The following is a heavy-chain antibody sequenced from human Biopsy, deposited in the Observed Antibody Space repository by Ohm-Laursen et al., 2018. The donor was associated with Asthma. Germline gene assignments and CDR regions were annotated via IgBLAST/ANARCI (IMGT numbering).Heavy chain of an antibody. Sequence: SVKVSCNASGVALSGYTFEWVRQARGLGLEWIAWIVFASGATNYAQNFQDRLTVTRDMSAGSVSMELRGLSSTDMAVYYCAAGRTSLQGESLIWGQGTLVSVSS. D-gene: IGHD2/OR15-2a*01. CDR2: IVFASGAT. J-gene: IGHJ4*01. CDR3: AAGRTSLQGESLI. CDR1: GVALSGYT. V-gene: IGHV1-58*01.